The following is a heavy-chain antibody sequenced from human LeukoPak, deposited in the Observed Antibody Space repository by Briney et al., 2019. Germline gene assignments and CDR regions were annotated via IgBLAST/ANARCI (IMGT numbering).Heavy chain of an antibody. CDR2: ISGSGGST. CDR3: AKGYCSSTSCYVGFDY. D-gene: IGHD2-2*01. J-gene: IGHJ4*02. Sequence: GGSLRLSCAASGFTFSSYAMSWVRQAPGKGLEWVSAISGSGGSTYYADSVKGRFTISRDNSKNTLYLQMNSLRAEDTAVYYCAKGYCSSTSCYVGFDYWGQGTLVTVSS. CDR1: GFTFSSYA. V-gene: IGHV3-23*01.